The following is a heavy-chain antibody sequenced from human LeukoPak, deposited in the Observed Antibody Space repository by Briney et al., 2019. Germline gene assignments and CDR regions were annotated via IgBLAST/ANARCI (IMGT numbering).Heavy chain of an antibody. J-gene: IGHJ4*02. D-gene: IGHD3-22*01. CDR2: INHSGST. Sequence: SETLSLTCAVYGGSFSGYYWSWIRQPPGKGLEWIGEINHSGSTNYNPSLKSRVTISVDTSKNQFSLKLSSVTAADTAVYYCARDGGDSSGTKNYFDYWGQGTLVTVSP. CDR3: ARDGGDSSGTKNYFDY. CDR1: GGSFSGYY. V-gene: IGHV4-34*01.